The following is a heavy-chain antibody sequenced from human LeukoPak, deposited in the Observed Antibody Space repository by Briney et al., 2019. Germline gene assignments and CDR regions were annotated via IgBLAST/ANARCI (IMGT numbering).Heavy chain of an antibody. CDR3: AKYIGYYYGSGSPISY. V-gene: IGHV3-23*01. CDR1: GFPFSSYA. CDR2: FSGSGGST. J-gene: IGHJ4*02. Sequence: GSLRPSCAASGFPFSSYATGWVRPAPGKGLGGVSAFSGSGGSTYYADSVKGRFTISRDNSKNTLYLQMNSLRAEDTAVYYCAKYIGYYYGSGSPISYWGQGTLVTVSS. D-gene: IGHD3-10*01.